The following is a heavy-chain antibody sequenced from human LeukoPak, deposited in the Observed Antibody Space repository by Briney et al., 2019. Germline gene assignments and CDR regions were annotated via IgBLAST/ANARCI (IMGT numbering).Heavy chain of an antibody. D-gene: IGHD1-26*01. CDR3: ARGVGARRYYYYGMDV. CDR1: GGSFSGYY. J-gene: IGHJ6*02. V-gene: IGHV4-34*01. Sequence: PSETLSLTCAVYGGSFSGYYWSWIRQPPGKGLEWIGEINHSGSTNYNPSLKSRVTISVDTSKNQFSLKLSSVTAADTAVYYCARGVGARRYYYYGMDVWGQGTTVTVSS. CDR2: INHSGST.